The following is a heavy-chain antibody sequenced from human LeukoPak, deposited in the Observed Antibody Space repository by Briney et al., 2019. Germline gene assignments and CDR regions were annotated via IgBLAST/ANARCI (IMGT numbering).Heavy chain of an antibody. D-gene: IGHD6-6*01. CDR1: GFTFSSYG. J-gene: IGHJ4*02. Sequence: GGSLRLSCAASGFTFSSYGMNWVRQAPGKGLEWVSSISSSSSYIYYADSVKGRFTISRDNAKNSLYLQMNSLRAEDTAVYYCALTPYSSSYWLPDYWGQGTLVTVSS. V-gene: IGHV3-21*01. CDR3: ALTPYSSSYWLPDY. CDR2: ISSSSSYI.